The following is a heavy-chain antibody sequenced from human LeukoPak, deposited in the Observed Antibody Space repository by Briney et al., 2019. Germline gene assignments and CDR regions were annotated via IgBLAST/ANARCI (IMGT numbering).Heavy chain of an antibody. CDR3: ARTSIAAAGPRMDV. CDR1: GVSISSSSYY. Sequence: SETLSLTCTVSGVSISSSSYYWGWIRQPPGKGLEWIGSIYYSGSTYYNPSLKSRVTISVDTSKNQFSLKLSPVTAADTAVYYCARTSIAAAGPRMDVWGQGTTVTVSS. V-gene: IGHV4-39*01. D-gene: IGHD6-13*01. CDR2: IYYSGST. J-gene: IGHJ6*02.